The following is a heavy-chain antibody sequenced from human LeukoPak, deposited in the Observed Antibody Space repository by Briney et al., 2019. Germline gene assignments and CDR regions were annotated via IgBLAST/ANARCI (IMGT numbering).Heavy chain of an antibody. CDR2: INHSGST. V-gene: IGHV4-34*01. Sequence: SETLSLTCAVYGGSFSGYYWSWIRQPPGKGLEWIGEINHSGSTNYNPSLKSRVTISVDTSKNQFSLKLSSVTAADTAVYYCAPPIGYYDFWSVPWGQGTLVTVSS. CDR3: APPIGYYDFWSVP. J-gene: IGHJ5*02. D-gene: IGHD3-3*01. CDR1: GGSFSGYY.